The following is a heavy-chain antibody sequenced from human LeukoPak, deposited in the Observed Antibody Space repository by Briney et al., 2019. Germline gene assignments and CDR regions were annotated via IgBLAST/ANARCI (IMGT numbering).Heavy chain of an antibody. V-gene: IGHV1-46*01. Sequence: ASAKVSCKASGYTFTDNGISWVRQGPGQGLEWMGVINPTGDYTMYAQKFQGRVIVTRDMSSNTDYMELGSLRSDDTAVYYCARDHSIDDKSWWLDPWGQGTLVTVSS. CDR3: ARDHSIDDKSWWLDP. CDR2: INPTGDYT. J-gene: IGHJ5*02. CDR1: GYTFTDNG. D-gene: IGHD1-1*01.